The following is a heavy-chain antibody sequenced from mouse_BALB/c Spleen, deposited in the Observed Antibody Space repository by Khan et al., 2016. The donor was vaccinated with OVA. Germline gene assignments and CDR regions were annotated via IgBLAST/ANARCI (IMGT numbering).Heavy chain of an antibody. J-gene: IGHJ3*01. Sequence: QIQLVQSGPELKKPGETVKISCKASVYTFTNYGMNWVKQAPGKGLKWMGWINTYTGEPTYADDFKGRFAFSLETSASTAYLQSNNLKNEDTATYCCARSNGNYWFAYWGQGTLVTVSA. CDR3: ARSNGNYWFAY. CDR1: VYTFTNYG. CDR2: INTYTGEP. D-gene: IGHD2-1*01. V-gene: IGHV9-3-1*01.